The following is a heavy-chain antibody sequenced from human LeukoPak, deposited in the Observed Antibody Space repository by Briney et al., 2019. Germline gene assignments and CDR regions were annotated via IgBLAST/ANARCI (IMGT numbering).Heavy chain of an antibody. J-gene: IGHJ4*02. CDR3: TTRRQDGW. CDR1: GFTFSDAW. Sequence: GASLRLSCVGFGFTFSDAWMSWVRQAPGKGLEWVGRIKSKSDGGTIDYAAPVKGRFTISRDDSRNTLYLQMNSLKTEDTAVYYCTTRRQDGWWGQGTLVTVS. CDR2: IKSKSDGGTI. D-gene: IGHD2-15*01. V-gene: IGHV3-15*01.